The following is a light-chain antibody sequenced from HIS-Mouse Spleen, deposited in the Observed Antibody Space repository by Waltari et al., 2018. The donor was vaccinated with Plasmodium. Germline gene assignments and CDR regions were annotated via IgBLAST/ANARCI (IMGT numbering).Light chain of an antibody. J-gene: IGLJ3*02. CDR3: CSYAGSSTWV. CDR1: RSDVGSYNL. CDR2: EGS. V-gene: IGLV2-23*01. Sequence: QSALTQPASVSGSPGQSITITCTGTRSDVGSYNLVSWDQQHPAKAPKLMIYEGSKRPSGVSNRFSGSKSGNTASLTISGLQAEDEADYYCCSYAGSSTWVFGGGTKLTVL.